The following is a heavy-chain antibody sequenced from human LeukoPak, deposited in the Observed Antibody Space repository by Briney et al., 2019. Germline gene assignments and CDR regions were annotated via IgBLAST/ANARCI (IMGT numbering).Heavy chain of an antibody. CDR3: ARDPRISSGCYFDY. CDR1: GDSVSSKSVA. Sequence: SQTLSLTCAISGDSVSSKSVAWNWIRQSPSRGLEWLGKTYYRSKWGTDYAVSVNSRITINPDTSKNQISLQLNSVTPEDTAVYYCARDPRISSGCYFDYWGQGTLVTVSS. V-gene: IGHV6-1*01. D-gene: IGHD6-25*01. J-gene: IGHJ4*02. CDR2: TYYRSKWGT.